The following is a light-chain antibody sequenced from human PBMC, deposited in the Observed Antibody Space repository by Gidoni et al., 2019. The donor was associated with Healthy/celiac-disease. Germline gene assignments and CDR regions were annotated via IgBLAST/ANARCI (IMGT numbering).Light chain of an antibody. V-gene: IGKV1-5*03. Sequence: DIQMTQSPSTLSASVGDRVTITCRASQSISSWLAWYQQKPGKAPKLLVYKASSLESGVPSRFSGSGSGTEFPLTISSLQPDDFATYYCQQYNTFGQGTKLEIK. CDR1: QSISSW. CDR3: QQYNT. J-gene: IGKJ2*01. CDR2: KAS.